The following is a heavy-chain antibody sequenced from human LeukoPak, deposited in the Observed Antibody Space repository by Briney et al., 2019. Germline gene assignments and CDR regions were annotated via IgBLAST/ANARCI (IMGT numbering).Heavy chain of an antibody. Sequence: PSETLSLTCTVSGGSISSGGYYWSWIRQHPGKGLEWLGYIYTSGNTFYNPSLKSRVIISVDTSKNQFSLKLSSVTAADTALYYCAGSEAPITPPPYGMGVWGQGTKVTVSS. V-gene: IGHV4-31*03. J-gene: IGHJ6*02. CDR2: IYTSGNT. D-gene: IGHD3-10*01. CDR3: AGSEAPITPPPYGMGV. CDR1: GGSISSGGYY.